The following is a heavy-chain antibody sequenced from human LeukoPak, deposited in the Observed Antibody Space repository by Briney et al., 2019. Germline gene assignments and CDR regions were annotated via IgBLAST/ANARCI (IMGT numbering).Heavy chain of an antibody. D-gene: IGHD3-22*01. CDR2: FDPEDGET. Sequence: ASVKVSCKVSGYTLTELSMHWVRQARGKGLEWMGVFDPEDGETIYAQKFQGRVTMPEDTSTDTAYMELSSLRSEDTAVYYCATVPIRITMIDQGIWGQGTMVTVSS. CDR1: GYTLTELS. CDR3: ATVPIRITMIDQGI. V-gene: IGHV1-24*01. J-gene: IGHJ3*02.